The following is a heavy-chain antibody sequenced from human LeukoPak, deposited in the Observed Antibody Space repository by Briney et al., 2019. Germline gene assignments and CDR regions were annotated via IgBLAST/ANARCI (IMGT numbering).Heavy chain of an antibody. Sequence: PGGSLRLSCAASGFTFSTYGMHWVRQAPGKGLEWVAFIQYDGTTKYYADSVKGRFTIPRDNSKNTLYLQMNSLRAEDTAVYYCAKWQGPYSSGWYFDYWGQGTLVTVSS. CDR1: GFTFSTYG. J-gene: IGHJ4*02. CDR2: IQYDGTTK. V-gene: IGHV3-30*02. D-gene: IGHD6-19*01. CDR3: AKWQGPYSSGWYFDY.